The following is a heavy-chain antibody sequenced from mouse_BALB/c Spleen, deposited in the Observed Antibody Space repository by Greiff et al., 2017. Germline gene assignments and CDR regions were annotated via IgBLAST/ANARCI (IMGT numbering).Heavy chain of an antibody. Sequence: EVQLMESGGGLVKPGGSLKLSCAASGFTFSSYAMSWVRQSPEKRLEWVAEISSGGSYTYYPDTVTGRFTISRDNAKNTLYLEMSSLRSEDTAMYYCARENYDYDGWFAYWGQGTLVTVSA. J-gene: IGHJ3*01. CDR1: GFTFSSYA. CDR2: ISSGGSYT. CDR3: ARENYDYDGWFAY. D-gene: IGHD2-4*01. V-gene: IGHV5-9-4*01.